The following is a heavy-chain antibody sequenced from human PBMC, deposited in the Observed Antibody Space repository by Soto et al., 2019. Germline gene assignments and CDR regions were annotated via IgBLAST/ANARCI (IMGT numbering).Heavy chain of an antibody. Sequence: SETLSLTCAVYGGSFSGYYWSWIRQPPGKGLEWIGEINHSGSTNYNPSLKSRVTISVDTSKNQFSLKLSSVTAADTAVYYCASRPAYYDFWSGRNNWFDPWGQGTLVTVS. CDR1: GGSFSGYY. J-gene: IGHJ5*02. CDR3: ASRPAYYDFWSGRNNWFDP. CDR2: INHSGST. V-gene: IGHV4-34*01. D-gene: IGHD3-3*01.